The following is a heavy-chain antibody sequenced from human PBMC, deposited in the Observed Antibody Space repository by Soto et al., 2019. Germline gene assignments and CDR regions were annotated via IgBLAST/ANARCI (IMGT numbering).Heavy chain of an antibody. CDR3: ARTGSGRVLDS. CDR1: GFRFSSHW. J-gene: IGHJ5*01. Sequence: PGGSLRLSCAASGFRFSSHWMNWVRQAPGKGLEWVTNLNEDGSDKYYVDSVKGRFTISRDNAKNSLYLQMNSLRAEDTAVYYCARTGSGRVLDSWGQGTLVTVSS. D-gene: IGHD2-8*02. CDR2: LNEDGSDK. V-gene: IGHV3-7*05.